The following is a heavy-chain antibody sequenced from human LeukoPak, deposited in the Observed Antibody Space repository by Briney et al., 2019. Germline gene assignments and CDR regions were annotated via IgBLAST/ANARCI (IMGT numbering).Heavy chain of an antibody. CDR1: GGTFSSYA. CDR2: IIPIFGTA. J-gene: IGHJ4*02. V-gene: IGHV1-69*06. D-gene: IGHD2-15*01. CDR3: ARVGSWPHIFDY. Sequence: ASVKVSCKASGGTFSSYAISWVRQAPGQGLEWMGGIIPIFGTANYAQKFQGRVTITADKSTSTAYMELSSLRSEDTAVYYCARVGSWPHIFDYWGQGTLVTVSS.